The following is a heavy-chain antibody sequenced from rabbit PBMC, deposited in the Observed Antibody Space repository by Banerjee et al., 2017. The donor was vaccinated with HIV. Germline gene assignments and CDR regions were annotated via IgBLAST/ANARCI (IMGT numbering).Heavy chain of an antibody. J-gene: IGHJ4*01. Sequence: QEQLEESGGDLVKPEGSLTLTCTASGFTFSNYYMCWVRQAPGKGLEWIACIAGGSVGSTWYASWAKGRFTISKTSSTTVTLQGTSLTAADTATYFCARRYSGAFNLWGPGTLVT. CDR1: GFTFSNYY. CDR3: ARRYSGAFNL. V-gene: IGHV1S45*01. CDR2: IAGGSVGST. D-gene: IGHD4-2*01.